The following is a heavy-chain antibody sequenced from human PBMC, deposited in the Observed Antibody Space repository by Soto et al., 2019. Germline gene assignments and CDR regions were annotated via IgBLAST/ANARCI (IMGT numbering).Heavy chain of an antibody. CDR1: GFTFSSYG. V-gene: IGHV3-33*01. CDR2: IWYDGSNK. J-gene: IGHJ4*02. D-gene: IGHD3-22*01. Sequence: PGGSLRLSCAASGFTFSSYGMHWVRQAPGKGLEWVAVIWYDGSNKYYADSVKGRFTISRDNSKNTLYLQMNSLRAEDTAVYYCARPQLDYYDSSGLLDYWGQGTLVTVSS. CDR3: ARPQLDYYDSSGLLDY.